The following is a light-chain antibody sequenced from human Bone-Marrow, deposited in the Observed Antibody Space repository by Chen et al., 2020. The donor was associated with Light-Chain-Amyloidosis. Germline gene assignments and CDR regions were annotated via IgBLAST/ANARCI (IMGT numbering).Light chain of an antibody. CDR1: NIGSTS. J-gene: IGLJ3*02. V-gene: IGLV3-21*02. CDR3: QVWERSSDRPV. CDR2: DDS. Sequence: SYVLTQPSSVSVAPGQTATIACGGNNIGSTSVHWYQQTPGQAPLLVVYDDSDRPSGIPERLCGSSSGNTATLTISRVEAGDEADDYCQVWERSSDRPVFGGGTKLTVL.